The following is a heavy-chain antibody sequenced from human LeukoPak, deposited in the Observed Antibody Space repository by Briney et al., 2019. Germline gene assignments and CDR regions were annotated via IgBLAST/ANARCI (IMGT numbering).Heavy chain of an antibody. V-gene: IGHV4-38-2*01. J-gene: IGHJ4*02. CDR2: RYHTGST. CDR3: ANGESTVTLGY. D-gene: IGHD4-17*01. Sequence: SETLSLTCAVSGYSVSSGYHWGWIRQPPGKGLEGIGSRYHTGSTYYNPSLKSRVSISLDTSKNQFSLKLSSVTAADTAVYYCANGESTVTLGYWGQGTLVTVSS. CDR1: GYSVSSGYH.